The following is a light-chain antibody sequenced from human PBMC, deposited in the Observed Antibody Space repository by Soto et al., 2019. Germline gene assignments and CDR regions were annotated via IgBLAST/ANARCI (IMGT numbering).Light chain of an antibody. V-gene: IGLV1-40*01. CDR1: SSNIGAGYD. CDR3: QSYDSSLSTYV. J-gene: IGLJ1*01. CDR2: GNS. Sequence: QSVLTQPPSVSGAPGQRVTISCTGSSSNIGAGYDVHWYQQFPGTALKLLIFGNSDRPSGVPDRFSGSKSGTSASLAITGLQAEDEADYFCQSYDSSLSTYVFGTGTKVTVL.